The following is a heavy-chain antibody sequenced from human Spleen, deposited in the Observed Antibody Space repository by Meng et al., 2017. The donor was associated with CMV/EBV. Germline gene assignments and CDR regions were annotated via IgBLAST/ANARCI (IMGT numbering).Heavy chain of an antibody. Sequence: GSLRLSCTVSGGSVSSGSYSWSWIRQPPGKGLEWIGYIYYSGSTNYTPSLKSRVTISVDTSKNQFSLKLSSATAADTAVYYCVELRGGGGDLDYWGQGTLVTVSS. J-gene: IGHJ4*02. CDR2: IYYSGST. CDR3: VELRGGGGDLDY. CDR1: GGSVSSGSYS. V-gene: IGHV4-61*01. D-gene: IGHD1-7*01.